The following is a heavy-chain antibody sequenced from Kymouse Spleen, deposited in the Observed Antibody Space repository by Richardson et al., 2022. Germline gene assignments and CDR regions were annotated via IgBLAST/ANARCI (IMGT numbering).Heavy chain of an antibody. D-gene: IGHD6-13*01. CDR2: ISYDGSNK. Sequence: QVQLVESGGGVVQPGRSLRLSCAASGFTFSSYGMHWVRQAPGKGLEWVAVISYDGSNKYYADSVKGRFTISRDNSKNTLYLQMNSLRAEDTAVYYCAKASYSSSCDYWGQGTLVTVSS. J-gene: IGHJ4*02. CDR3: AKASYSSSCDY. V-gene: IGHV3-30*18. CDR1: GFTFSSYG.